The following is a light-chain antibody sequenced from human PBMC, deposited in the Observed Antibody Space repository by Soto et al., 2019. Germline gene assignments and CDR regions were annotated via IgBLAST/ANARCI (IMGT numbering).Light chain of an antibody. CDR2: DAY. V-gene: IGKV1-33*01. CDR3: QKSDHLPL. J-gene: IGKJ3*01. CDR1: HDIGNS. Sequence: IQTTQSPPSLSASVGDRVTITCQASHDIGNSLNWYQDKPGQAPKLVIYDAYNLETGVPSTFSGGGYGTHFTFTISSLRPEDIGTYYCQKSDHLPLFGPGTKVDIK.